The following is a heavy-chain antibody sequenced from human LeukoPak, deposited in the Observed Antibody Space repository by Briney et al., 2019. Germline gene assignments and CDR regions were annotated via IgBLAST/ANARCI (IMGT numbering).Heavy chain of an antibody. CDR1: GFTVSSNY. CDR2: IYSGGST. J-gene: IGHJ3*02. CDR3: ARDFTVVTPGAFDI. D-gene: IGHD4-23*01. Sequence: GGSLRLSCAASGFTVSSNYMSWVRQAPGKGLEWVSVIYSGGSTYYADSVKGRFTISRDNSKNTLYLQMNSLRAEDTAVYYCARDFTVVTPGAFDIWGQGTMVTVSS. V-gene: IGHV3-66*01.